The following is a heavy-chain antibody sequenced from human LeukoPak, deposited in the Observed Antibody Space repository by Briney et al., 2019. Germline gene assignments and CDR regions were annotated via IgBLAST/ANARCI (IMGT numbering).Heavy chain of an antibody. CDR3: ARGAKPHYYYYYGMDV. CDR1: GFTFSDYY. Sequence: PGGSLRLSCAASGFTFSDYYMSWIRQAPGKGLEWVSYTSSSSSYTNYADSVKGRFTISRDNAKNSLYLQMNSLRAEDTAVYYCARGAKPHYYYYYGMDVWGKGTTVTVSS. V-gene: IGHV3-11*06. D-gene: IGHD1-26*01. J-gene: IGHJ6*04. CDR2: TSSSSSYT.